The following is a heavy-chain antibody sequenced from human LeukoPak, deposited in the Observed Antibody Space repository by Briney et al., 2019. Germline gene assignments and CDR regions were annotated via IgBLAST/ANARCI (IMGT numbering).Heavy chain of an antibody. D-gene: IGHD1-26*01. Sequence: PSETLSLTCTVSGGSISSGGYYWSWIRQPAGKGLEWIGRIYTSGSTNYNPSLKSRVTISVDTSKNQFSLKLSSVTAADTAVYYCARGIWELLMDYWGQGTLVTVSS. J-gene: IGHJ4*02. CDR1: GGSISSGGYY. CDR3: ARGIWELLMDY. CDR2: IYTSGST. V-gene: IGHV4-61*02.